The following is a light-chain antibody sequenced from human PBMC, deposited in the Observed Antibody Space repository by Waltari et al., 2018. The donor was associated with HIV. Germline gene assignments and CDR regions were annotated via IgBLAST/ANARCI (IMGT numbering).Light chain of an antibody. CDR1: DSNIGSDV. CDR3: AAWDATLKALL. V-gene: IGLV1-44*01. J-gene: IGLJ2*01. CDR2: SNN. Sequence: QSVLTQPPSASGTPGPRVTISCSGSDSNIGSDVVNWYQQLPGTAPKPRIYSNNHRPSGVPDRFSGSKSGTSASLASSGLQSEDEGSYYCAAWDATLKALLFGGGTKLTVL.